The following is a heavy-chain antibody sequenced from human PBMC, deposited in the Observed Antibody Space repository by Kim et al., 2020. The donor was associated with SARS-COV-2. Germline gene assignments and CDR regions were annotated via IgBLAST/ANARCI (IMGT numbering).Heavy chain of an antibody. Sequence: GGSLRLSCAASGFTFSSYSMNWVRQAPGKGLEWVSYISSSSSTIYYADSVKGRFTISRDNAKNSLYLQMNSLSDEDTAVYYCARDTNYDFWSGYSAAFDIWGPGTMVTVSS. D-gene: IGHD3-3*01. J-gene: IGHJ3*02. V-gene: IGHV3-48*02. CDR1: GFTFSSYS. CDR2: ISSSSSTI. CDR3: ARDTNYDFWSGYSAAFDI.